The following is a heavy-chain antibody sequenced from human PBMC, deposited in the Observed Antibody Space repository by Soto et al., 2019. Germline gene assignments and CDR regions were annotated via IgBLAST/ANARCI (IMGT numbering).Heavy chain of an antibody. V-gene: IGHV3-23*01. D-gene: IGHD6-6*01. CDR1: GFTFSIYA. Sequence: LRLSCAASGFTFSIYAMTWVRQAPGKGLEWVSGLSSSGGTTHYADSVKGRFTISRDNSKNTLFLQMNSLRAEDTAVYYCAKLPRGSSPENAYWGQGTLVTVSS. CDR3: AKLPRGSSPENAY. CDR2: LSSSGGTT. J-gene: IGHJ4*02.